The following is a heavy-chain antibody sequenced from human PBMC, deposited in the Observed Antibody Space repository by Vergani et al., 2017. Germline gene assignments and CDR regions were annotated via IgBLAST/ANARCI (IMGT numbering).Heavy chain of an antibody. J-gene: IGHJ3*02. CDR2: IYYSGST. CDR1: GGSLSRYY. CDR3: ARNRYCGGDCYSDAFDI. V-gene: IGHV4-59*01. D-gene: IGHD2-21*02. Sequence: QVQLQESGPGLVKPSETLSLTCTVSGGSLSRYYWSWIRQPPGKGLELIGYIYYSGSTNYNPSLKSRVTISVDTSKNQFSLKLSSVTAADTAVYYCARNRYCGGDCYSDAFDIWDQGTMVTVSS.